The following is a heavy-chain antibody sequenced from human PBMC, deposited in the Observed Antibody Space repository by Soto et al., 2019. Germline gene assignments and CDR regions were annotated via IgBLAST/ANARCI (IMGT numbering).Heavy chain of an antibody. V-gene: IGHV3-7*05. Sequence: EVHLVESGGGLVQPGGSLRLSCAASGFTFSNYWMTWVRQAPGKGLEWVANIKQDGGAKYYVDSVKGRFTISRDNAKNSLYLQMSSLRAEDAAVSYGAKAIYGGNSDFGYWGQGTLVTVSS. CDR3: AKAIYGGNSDFGY. J-gene: IGHJ4*02. CDR1: GFTFSNYW. CDR2: IKQDGGAK. D-gene: IGHD2-21*02.